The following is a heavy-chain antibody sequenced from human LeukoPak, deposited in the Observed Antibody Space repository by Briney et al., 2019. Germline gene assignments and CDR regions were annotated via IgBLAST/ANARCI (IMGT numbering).Heavy chain of an antibody. D-gene: IGHD1-7*01. J-gene: IGHJ4*02. CDR1: GFTFSSYW. V-gene: IGHV4-59*01. Sequence: GSLRLSCAASGFTFSSYWMSWVRQAPGKGLEWIGYIYNSESTNYNPSLKSRVTISVDTSKNQFSLRLSSVTAADTAMYYCARAGELTEFDYWGQGTLVTVPS. CDR2: IYNSEST. CDR3: ARAGELTEFDY.